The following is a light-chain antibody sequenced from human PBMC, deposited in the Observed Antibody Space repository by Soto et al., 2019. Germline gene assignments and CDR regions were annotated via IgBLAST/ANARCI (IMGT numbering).Light chain of an antibody. J-gene: IGLJ1*01. Sequence: QSALTQPASVSESPGQAITISCTGTISDIGGYNYVSWYQQHPGKAPILMIYDVSNRPSGVSNRFSGSKSGNAASLTISGLQAEDEADYYCSSYTSSGTYVFGTGTKVTVL. CDR1: ISDIGGYNY. CDR2: DVS. CDR3: SSYTSSGTYV. V-gene: IGLV2-14*03.